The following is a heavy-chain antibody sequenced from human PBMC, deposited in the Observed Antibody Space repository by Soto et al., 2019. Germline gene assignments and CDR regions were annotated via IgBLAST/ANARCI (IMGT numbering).Heavy chain of an antibody. Sequence: HLQLQESGPGLVKPSETLSLTCTVSGDSISSSRYNWGWIRQPPGKGLEWIGSIYYSGSTYYNPSLESRDTISVDTSKNHFSLRLYSVTAEDTAVYYWAREPSGSDTRWKDFDYWGQGFMVTVSS. D-gene: IGHD1-26*01. J-gene: IGHJ4*02. CDR2: IYYSGST. CDR1: GDSISSSRYN. V-gene: IGHV4-39*02. CDR3: AREPSGSDTRWKDFDY.